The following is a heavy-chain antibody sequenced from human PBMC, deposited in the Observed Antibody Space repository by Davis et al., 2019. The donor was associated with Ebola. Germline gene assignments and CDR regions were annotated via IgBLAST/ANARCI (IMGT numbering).Heavy chain of an antibody. D-gene: IGHD2-8*01. Sequence: ASVKVSCKASGYTFTGYYMHWVRQAPGQGLEWMGWINSDNGGTKYAQKFQGRVTMTRDTSISTAYMELSRLRSDDTAVYYCARHRQYCTNGVCSRQGFDPWGQGTLVTVSS. CDR1: GYTFTGYY. CDR3: ARHRQYCTNGVCSRQGFDP. V-gene: IGHV1-2*02. CDR2: INSDNGGT. J-gene: IGHJ5*02.